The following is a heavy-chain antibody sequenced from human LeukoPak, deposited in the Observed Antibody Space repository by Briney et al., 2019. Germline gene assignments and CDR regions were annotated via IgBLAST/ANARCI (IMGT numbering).Heavy chain of an antibody. V-gene: IGHV4-61*01. CDR2: IYYSGST. Sequence: SETLSLTCTVSGGSISSSSYYWSWIRQPPGKGLEWIGYIYYSGSTNYNPSLKSRVTISVDTSKNQFSLKLSSVTAADTAVYYCARALAAAGTDDAFDIWGQGTMVTVSS. J-gene: IGHJ3*02. CDR1: GGSISSSSYY. D-gene: IGHD6-13*01. CDR3: ARALAAAGTDDAFDI.